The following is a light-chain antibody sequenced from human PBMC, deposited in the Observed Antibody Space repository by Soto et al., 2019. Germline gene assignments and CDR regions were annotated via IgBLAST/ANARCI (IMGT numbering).Light chain of an antibody. Sequence: ETVMTQSPATLSVSPGERATLSCRASQSVTTNVAWYQKKPGQAPRLLIYNAWTRATGIPARFSGSGSGTEFTLTISSLQSEDFAVYYCQQYNNWPPYTFCQGTKLEIK. J-gene: IGKJ2*01. CDR1: QSVTTN. CDR3: QQYNNWPPYT. CDR2: NAW. V-gene: IGKV3-15*01.